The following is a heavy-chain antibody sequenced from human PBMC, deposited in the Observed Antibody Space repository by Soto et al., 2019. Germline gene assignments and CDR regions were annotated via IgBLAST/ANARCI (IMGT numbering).Heavy chain of an antibody. J-gene: IGHJ4*02. Sequence: QVQLVQSGAEVKKPGASVKVSCKASGYIFTSYYMHWVRQAPGQGPEWMGMIIPSGGTTTYAQNFQGRVTMTSDSSTRTVYMELSSLRSEDTAVYYCARTNYYDSSGYYTRFDYWGQGTLVTVSS. CDR1: GYIFTSYY. CDR3: ARTNYYDSSGYYTRFDY. V-gene: IGHV1-46*01. D-gene: IGHD3-22*01. CDR2: IIPSGGTT.